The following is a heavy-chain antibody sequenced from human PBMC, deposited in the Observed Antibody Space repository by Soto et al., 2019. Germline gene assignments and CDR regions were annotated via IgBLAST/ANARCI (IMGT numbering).Heavy chain of an antibody. CDR3: ARVQPTYYYYGMDV. J-gene: IGHJ6*02. CDR2: ISSSSSYV. V-gene: IGHV3-21*01. D-gene: IGHD1-26*01. CDR1: RFTFSSYS. Sequence: GGSLRLSCAASRFTFSSYSMNWVRQAPGKGLEWVSSISSSSSYVYYADSVKGRFTISRDNAKNSLYLQMNSLRAEDTAVYYCARVQPTYYYYGMDVWGQGTTVTVSS.